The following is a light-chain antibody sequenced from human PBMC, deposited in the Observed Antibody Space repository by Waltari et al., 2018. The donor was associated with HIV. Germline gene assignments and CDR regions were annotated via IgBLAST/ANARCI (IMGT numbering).Light chain of an antibody. CDR3: QQYDTYSGS. J-gene: IGKJ1*01. CDR2: KTS. Sequence: DIQMTQSPAILPASIGDRVTISCRASQNINNWLAWYQQRLGKAPKLLIYKTSILQTGVPSRFSGSGSGTEFFLTINSLDPDDYAIYYCQQYDTYSGSFGRGTKVEMK. V-gene: IGKV1-5*03. CDR1: QNINNW.